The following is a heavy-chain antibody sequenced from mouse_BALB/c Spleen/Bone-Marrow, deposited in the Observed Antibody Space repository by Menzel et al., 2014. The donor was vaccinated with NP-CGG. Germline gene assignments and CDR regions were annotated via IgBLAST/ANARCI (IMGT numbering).Heavy chain of an antibody. CDR2: ISSGGGST. D-gene: IGHD1-1*01. CDR3: ARQILRGFGY. Sequence: EVKLMESGGGLVKPGGSLKLSCAASGFAFSSYDMSWVRQTPEKRLEWVAYISSGGGSTYYADTVKGRFTISRDNAKNTLYLQMSSLKSEDTAMYYCARQILRGFGYWGQGTPVTVSA. J-gene: IGHJ3*02. CDR1: GFAFSSYD. V-gene: IGHV5-12-1*01.